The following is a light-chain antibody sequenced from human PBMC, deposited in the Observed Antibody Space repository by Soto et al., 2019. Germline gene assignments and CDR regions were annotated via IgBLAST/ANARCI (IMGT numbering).Light chain of an antibody. CDR1: QSITTS. Sequence: DIQMTQSPSSRSASVGDRVTITCRASQSITTSLNWYQQKAGKAPKLLIYAASSLQSGVPSRFSGSGSGTDFTLTISSLQPEDSATYYCQQSYSTPDTFGQGTKLEIK. V-gene: IGKV1-39*01. J-gene: IGKJ2*01. CDR2: AAS. CDR3: QQSYSTPDT.